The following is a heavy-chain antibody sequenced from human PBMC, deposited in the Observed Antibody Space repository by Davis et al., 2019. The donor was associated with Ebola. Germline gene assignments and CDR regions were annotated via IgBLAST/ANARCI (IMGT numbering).Heavy chain of an antibody. D-gene: IGHD4-17*01. V-gene: IGHV4-59*01. Sequence: SETLSLTCTVSGGSISSYYWSWIRQPPGKGLEWIGYIYYSGSTNYNPSLKSRVTISVDTSKNQFSLKLSSVTAADTAVYYCARDMTTVTTGWFDPWGQGTLVTVSS. J-gene: IGHJ5*02. CDR2: IYYSGST. CDR1: GGSISSYY. CDR3: ARDMTTVTTGWFDP.